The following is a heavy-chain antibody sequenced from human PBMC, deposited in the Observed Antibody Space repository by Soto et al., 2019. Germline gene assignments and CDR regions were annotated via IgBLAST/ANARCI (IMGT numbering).Heavy chain of an antibody. CDR1: GGSISSSNC. V-gene: IGHV4-4*02. J-gene: IGHJ6*02. CDR3: GRVGANWSWNIQYYVMDV. CDR2: IYHSGST. D-gene: IGHD1-1*01. Sequence: SETLSLTCGVSGGSISSSNCWSWVRQPPGNGLEWIVEIYHSGSTNYNPSLNSRVTISLDQSKNQFSLKLSSVTAADTAVYYCGRVGANWSWNIQYYVMDVWGQRSSVTGSS.